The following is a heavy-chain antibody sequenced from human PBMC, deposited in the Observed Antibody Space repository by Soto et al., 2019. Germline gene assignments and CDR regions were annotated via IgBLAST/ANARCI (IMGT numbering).Heavy chain of an antibody. D-gene: IGHD3-3*01. CDR3: AKSNLRFLEWLLFPLYYFDY. CDR2: XXGSGGSN. CDR1: XXXXXXXX. V-gene: IGHV3-23*01. Sequence: GGSLRLSXXASXXXXXXXXXXXXXQAPGXGLEWVXXXXGSGGSNHYQASVKGRFTISRDNSKTMLYLQMNSLRAEDTAVYYCAKSNLRFLEWLLFPLYYFDYWGQGTLVTVSS. J-gene: IGHJ4*02.